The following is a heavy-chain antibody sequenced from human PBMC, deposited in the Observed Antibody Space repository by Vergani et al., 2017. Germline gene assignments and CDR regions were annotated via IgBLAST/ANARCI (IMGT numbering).Heavy chain of an antibody. CDR1: GYTFTSYG. V-gene: IGHV1-18*01. Sequence: QVQLVQSGAAVKKPGASVKVSCKASGYTFTSYGISWVRQAPGQGLEWMGWISAYNGNTNYAQKLQGRVTMTTDTSTSTAYMELRSLRSDDTAVYYCARGVVVVVAATPVPLLDYWGQGTLVTVSS. CDR3: ARGVVVVVAATPVPLLDY. J-gene: IGHJ4*02. CDR2: ISAYNGNT. D-gene: IGHD2-15*01.